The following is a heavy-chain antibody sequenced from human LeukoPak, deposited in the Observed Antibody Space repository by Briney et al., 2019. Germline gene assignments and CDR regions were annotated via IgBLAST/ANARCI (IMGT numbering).Heavy chain of an antibody. Sequence: GGSLRLSCAASGFTFSSYAMSWVRQAPGKGLEWVSAIGGSGGSTYYADSVKGRFTISRDNSKNTLYLQMNSLRAEDTAVYYCAKCMVRGVIITRGAFDIWGQGTMVTVSS. CDR1: GFTFSSYA. CDR2: IGGSGGST. V-gene: IGHV3-23*01. CDR3: AKCMVRGVIITRGAFDI. D-gene: IGHD3-10*01. J-gene: IGHJ3*02.